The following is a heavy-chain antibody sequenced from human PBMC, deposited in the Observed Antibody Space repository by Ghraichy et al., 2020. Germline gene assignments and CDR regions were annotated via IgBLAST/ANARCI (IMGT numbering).Heavy chain of an antibody. V-gene: IGHV4-59*01. Sequence: LSLTCTVSGGSISSYYWSWIRQPPGKGLEWIGYISYSGSTNYNPSLKSRVTISLDKSKNQFSLKLRSVTAADTAVYYCASDFQTPAGSFDIWGQGTMVTVSS. CDR3: ASDFQTPAGSFDI. J-gene: IGHJ3*02. CDR1: GGSISSYY. D-gene: IGHD6-19*01. CDR2: ISYSGST.